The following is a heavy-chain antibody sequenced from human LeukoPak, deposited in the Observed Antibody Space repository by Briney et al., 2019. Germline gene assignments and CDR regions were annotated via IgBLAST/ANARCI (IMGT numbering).Heavy chain of an antibody. V-gene: IGHV3-74*01. CDR1: GFTFSSYW. Sequence: GGSLRVSCAASGFTFSSYWMHWVRQAPGNGLVWVSRINSDGSSTSYADSVKGRFTISRDNAKNTLYLQMNSLRAEDTAVYYCARGGIVVVTAIPAWGQGTLVTVSS. J-gene: IGHJ5*02. CDR3: ARGGIVVVTAIPA. D-gene: IGHD2-21*02. CDR2: INSDGSST.